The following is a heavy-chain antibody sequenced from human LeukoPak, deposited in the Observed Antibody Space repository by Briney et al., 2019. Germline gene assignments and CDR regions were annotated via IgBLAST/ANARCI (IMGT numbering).Heavy chain of an antibody. D-gene: IGHD5-12*01. CDR2: IYHSGST. J-gene: IGHJ5*02. CDR3: ARRGYSVNWFDP. V-gene: IGHV4-30-2*01. Sequence: PSETLSLACAVSGGSISSGGYSWSWIRQPPGKGLGWIGYIYHSGSTYYNPSLKSRVTISLDRSQNQFSLKLTSVTAADTAVYYCARRGYSVNWFDPWGQGTLVTVSS. CDR1: GGSISSGGYS.